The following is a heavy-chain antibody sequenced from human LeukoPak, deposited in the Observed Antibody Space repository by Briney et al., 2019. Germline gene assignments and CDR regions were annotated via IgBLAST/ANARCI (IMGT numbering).Heavy chain of an antibody. D-gene: IGHD3-3*01. J-gene: IGHJ4*02. V-gene: IGHV1-2*02. CDR3: ATAGYDFWSGYDRLDY. CDR2: INPNSGGT. CDR1: GYTFTGYY. Sequence: ASVKVSCKASGYTFTGYYMHWVRQAPGQGLEWMGWINPNSGGTNYAQKFQGRVTMTRDTSISTAYMELSSLRSEDTAVYYCATAGYDFWSGYDRLDYWGQGTLVTVSS.